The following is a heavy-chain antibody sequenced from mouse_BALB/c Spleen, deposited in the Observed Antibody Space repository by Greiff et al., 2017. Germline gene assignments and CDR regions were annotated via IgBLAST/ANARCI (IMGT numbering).Heavy chain of an antibody. D-gene: IGHD2-4*01. Sequence: EVQVVESGGGLVQPGGSRKLSCAASGFTFSSFGMHWVRQAPEKGLEWVAYISSGSSTIYYADTVKGRFTISRDNPKNTLFLQMTSLRSEDTAMYYCARGDYLAYWGQGTLVTVSA. CDR2: ISSGSSTI. V-gene: IGHV5-17*02. J-gene: IGHJ3*01. CDR3: ARGDYLAY. CDR1: GFTFSSFG.